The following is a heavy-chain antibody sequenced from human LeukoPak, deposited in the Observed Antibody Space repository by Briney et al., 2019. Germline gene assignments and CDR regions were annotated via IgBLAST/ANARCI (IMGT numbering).Heavy chain of an antibody. J-gene: IGHJ4*02. CDR3: ARGRLTSGSSLLFDY. CDR1: GGTFSSYA. CDR2: IIPIFGTA. V-gene: IGHV1-69*01. D-gene: IGHD1-26*01. Sequence: SVKVSCKASGGTFSSYAISWVRQAPGQRLEWMGGIIPIFGTANYAQKFQGRVTITADESTSTAYMELSSLRSEDTAVYYCARGRLTSGSSLLFDYWGQGTLVTVSS.